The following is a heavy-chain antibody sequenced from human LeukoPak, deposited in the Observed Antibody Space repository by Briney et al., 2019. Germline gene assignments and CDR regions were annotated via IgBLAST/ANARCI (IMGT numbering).Heavy chain of an antibody. Sequence: PVKVSCKASGGTFSSYAISWVRQAPGQGLEWMGGIIPIFGTANYAQKFQGRVTITTDESTSTAYMELSSLRSEDTAVYYCARDECRSSGCTGYWGQGTLVTVSS. D-gene: IGHD6-19*01. CDR2: IIPIFGTA. J-gene: IGHJ4*02. CDR3: ARDECRSSGCTGY. V-gene: IGHV1-69*05. CDR1: GGTFSSYA.